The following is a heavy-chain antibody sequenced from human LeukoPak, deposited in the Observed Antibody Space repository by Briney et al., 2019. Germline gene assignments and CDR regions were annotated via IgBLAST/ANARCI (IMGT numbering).Heavy chain of an antibody. CDR3: ASQKGRTAVAVDY. V-gene: IGHV3-48*03. Sequence: GGSLRLSCAASGFTFSSYEMNWVRQAPGKGLEWVSYISSSGSTIYYADSVKGRFTISRDNAKNSLYLQMNSLRAEDTAVYYCASQKGRTAVAVDYWGQGTLVTVSS. D-gene: IGHD6-19*01. CDR1: GFTFSSYE. J-gene: IGHJ4*02. CDR2: ISSSGSTI.